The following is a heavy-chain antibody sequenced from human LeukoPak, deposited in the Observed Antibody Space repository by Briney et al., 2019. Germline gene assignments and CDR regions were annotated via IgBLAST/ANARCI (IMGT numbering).Heavy chain of an antibody. CDR1: GGSISSSSYY. D-gene: IGHD3-22*01. CDR3: ASYYYDSSGYYYCFDY. Sequence: SETLSLTCTVSGGSISSSSYYWGWIRQPPGKGLEWIGSIYYSGSTYYNPSLKSRVTISVDTSKNQFPLKLSSVTAADTAVYYCASYYYDSSGYYYCFDYWGQGTLVTVSS. CDR2: IYYSGST. V-gene: IGHV4-39*01. J-gene: IGHJ4*02.